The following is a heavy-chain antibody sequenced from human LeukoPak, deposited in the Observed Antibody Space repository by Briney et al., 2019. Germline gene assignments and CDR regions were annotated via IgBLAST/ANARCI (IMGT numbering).Heavy chain of an antibody. J-gene: IGHJ3*02. Sequence: SVKVSCKASGGTFSSYAISWVRQAPGQGLERMGGIIPIFGTANYAQKFQGRVTITADESTSTAYMELSSLRSEDTAVYYCARQSLDLINMIVVGTPHGAFDIWGQGTMVTVSS. V-gene: IGHV1-69*13. CDR2: IIPIFGTA. CDR1: GGTFSSYA. D-gene: IGHD3-22*01. CDR3: ARQSLDLINMIVVGTPHGAFDI.